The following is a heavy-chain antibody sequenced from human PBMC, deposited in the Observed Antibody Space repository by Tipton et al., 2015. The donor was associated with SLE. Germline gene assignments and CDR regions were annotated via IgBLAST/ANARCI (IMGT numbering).Heavy chain of an antibody. CDR3: AGGNYPPPTFDY. Sequence: LRLSCTVSCGSISSGSYYWSWIRQPAGKGLEWIGGIFTSGSATYNPSLKSRVTISLDTSKNQFSLKLTSVTAADTAVYFCAGGNYPPPTFDYWGQGSLVTVSS. V-gene: IGHV4-61*02. D-gene: IGHD1-26*01. J-gene: IGHJ4*02. CDR2: IFTSGSA. CDR1: CGSISSGSYY.